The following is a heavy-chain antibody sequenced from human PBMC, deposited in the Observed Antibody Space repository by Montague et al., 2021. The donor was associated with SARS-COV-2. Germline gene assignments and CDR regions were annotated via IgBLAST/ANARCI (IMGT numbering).Heavy chain of an antibody. CDR3: ARREYSYGWGD. CDR2: VDYSGNT. V-gene: IGHV4-39*01. Sequence: SETLSLTYTVTGGPISGSSDDWGWIRQSPGKGLEWIASVDYSGNTYYSPSLKSRLTISVDTSKNQFSLKLNSVTAADTALYYCARREYSYGWGDWGQGTLVTVSS. D-gene: IGHD5-18*01. CDR1: GGPISGSSDD. J-gene: IGHJ4*02.